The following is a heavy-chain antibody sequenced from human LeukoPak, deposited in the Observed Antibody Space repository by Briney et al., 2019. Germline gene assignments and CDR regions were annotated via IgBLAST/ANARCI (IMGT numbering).Heavy chain of an antibody. V-gene: IGHV1-8*01. CDR1: GYTFTSYD. CDR2: MNPNSGNT. D-gene: IGHD1-26*01. CDR3: AIVAWGAPYYFDY. J-gene: IGHJ4*02. Sequence: GASVKFSCKASGYTFTSYDINWVRQATGQGLEWMGWMNPNSGNTGYAQKFQGRVTMTRNTSISTAYMELSSLRSEDTAVYYCAIVAWGAPYYFDYWGQGTLVTVSS.